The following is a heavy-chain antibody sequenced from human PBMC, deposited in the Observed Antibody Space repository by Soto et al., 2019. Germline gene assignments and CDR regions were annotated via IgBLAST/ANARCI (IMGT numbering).Heavy chain of an antibody. Sequence: PGGSLRLSCTASGFAFSNYGIHWVRQAPGRGLGWVAVIWSDGTKKFYAGSVRGRFTISRDNSKNTIYLQMNSLRAEDTAVYYCARGPDILTGYDYYGMDVWGQGTTVTVSS. CDR1: GFAFSNYG. D-gene: IGHD3-9*01. CDR3: ARGPDILTGYDYYGMDV. V-gene: IGHV3-33*01. CDR2: IWSDGTKK. J-gene: IGHJ6*02.